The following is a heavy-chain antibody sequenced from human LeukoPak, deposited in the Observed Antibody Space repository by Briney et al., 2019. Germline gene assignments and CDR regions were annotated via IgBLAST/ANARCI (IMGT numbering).Heavy chain of an antibody. CDR3: ARDGLDYDSSGYYYTDY. CDR1: GFTFSSYA. CDR2: ISYDGSNK. V-gene: IGHV3-30*04. Sequence: GGSLRLSCAASGFTFSSYAMHWVRQAPGKGLEWVAVISYDGSNKYYADSVKGRFTISRDNSKNTLYLQMNSLRAEDTAVYYCARDGLDYDSSGYYYTDYWGQGTLVTVSS. D-gene: IGHD3-22*01. J-gene: IGHJ4*02.